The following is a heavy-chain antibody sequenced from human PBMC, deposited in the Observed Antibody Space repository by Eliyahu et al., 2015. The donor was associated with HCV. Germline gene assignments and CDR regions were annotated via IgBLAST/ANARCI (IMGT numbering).Heavy chain of an antibody. CDR1: XXSISXGGXY. J-gene: IGHJ4*02. Sequence: QVQLQESGPGLVKPSQTXSLTCTVSXXSISXGGXYWSWXRQHPGKGLEWXGYIYYSGSTYYNPSLKSRVTISVDTSKNQFSLKLSSVTAADTAVYYCARAGALGYCSSTSCYSFDYWGQGTLVTVSS. CDR2: IYYSGST. D-gene: IGHD2-2*01. CDR3: ARAGALGYCSSTSCYSFDY. V-gene: IGHV4-31*03.